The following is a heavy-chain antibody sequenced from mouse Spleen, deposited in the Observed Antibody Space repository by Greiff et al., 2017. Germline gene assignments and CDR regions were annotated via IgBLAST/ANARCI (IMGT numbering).Heavy chain of an antibody. CDR3: ATRHYGSSLYYFDY. CDR1: GYTFTSYW. Sequence: QVQLQQPGAELVKPGASVKLSCKASGYTFTSYWMHWVKQRPGQGLEWIGMIHPNSGSTNYNEKFKSKATLTVDKSSSTAYVQLSSLTSEDSAVYYCATRHYGSSLYYFDYWGQGTTLTVSS. D-gene: IGHD1-1*01. CDR2: IHPNSGST. J-gene: IGHJ2*01. V-gene: IGHV1-64*01.